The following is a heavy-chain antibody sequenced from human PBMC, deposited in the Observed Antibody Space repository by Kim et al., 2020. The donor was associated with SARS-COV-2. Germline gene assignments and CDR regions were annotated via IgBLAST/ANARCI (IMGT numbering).Heavy chain of an antibody. V-gene: IGHV1-2*02. CDR3: ARGADYDFWSGYIPGYYYYGMDV. J-gene: IGHJ6*02. CDR2: INPNSGGT. D-gene: IGHD3-3*01. CDR1: GYTFTGYY. Sequence: ASVKVSCKASGYTFTGYYMHWVRQAPGQGLEWMGWINPNSGGTNYAQKFQGRVTMTRDTSISTAYMELSRLRSDDTAVYYCARGADYDFWSGYIPGYYYYGMDVWGQGTTVTVSS.